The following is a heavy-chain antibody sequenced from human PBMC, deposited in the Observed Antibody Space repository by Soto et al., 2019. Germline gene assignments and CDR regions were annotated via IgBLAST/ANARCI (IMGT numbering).Heavy chain of an antibody. J-gene: IGHJ6*02. D-gene: IGHD3-10*01. CDR1: GGSVSSGSYY. Sequence: PSETLSLTCTVSGGSVSSGSYYWRWIRHPPGKGLEWIGYIYYSGSTNYNPSLKSRVTISVDTSKNQFFLKLSSVTAADTAVYYCARVPSRVRGVTAYYYGMDVWGQGTTVTVSS. CDR3: ARVPSRVRGVTAYYYGMDV. V-gene: IGHV4-61*01. CDR2: IYYSGST.